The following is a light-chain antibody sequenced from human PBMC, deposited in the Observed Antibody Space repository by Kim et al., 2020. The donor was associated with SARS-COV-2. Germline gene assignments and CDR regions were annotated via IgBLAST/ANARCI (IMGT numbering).Light chain of an antibody. Sequence: SPGERATLACRASRSVSSNSLAWYQQKPGQAPRLLIYGASSRATGIPDRFSGSGSGTDFTLTISRLEPEDFAVYYCQQYGSSPQTFGQGTKVEIK. J-gene: IGKJ1*01. CDR3: QQYGSSPQT. CDR1: RSVSSNS. CDR2: GAS. V-gene: IGKV3-20*01.